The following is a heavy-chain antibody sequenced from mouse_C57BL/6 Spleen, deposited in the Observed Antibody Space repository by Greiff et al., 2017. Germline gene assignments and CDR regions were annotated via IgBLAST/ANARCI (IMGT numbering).Heavy chain of an antibody. D-gene: IGHD1-1*01. Sequence: EVQVVESGEGLVKPGGSLKLSCAASGFTFSSYAMSWVRQTPEKRLEWVAYISSGGDYIYYADTVKGRFTISRDNARNTLYLQMSSLKSEDTAMYYCTRGTTVVATYYAMDYWGQGTSVTVSS. V-gene: IGHV5-9-1*02. CDR3: TRGTTVVATYYAMDY. CDR2: ISSGGDYI. J-gene: IGHJ4*01. CDR1: GFTFSSYA.